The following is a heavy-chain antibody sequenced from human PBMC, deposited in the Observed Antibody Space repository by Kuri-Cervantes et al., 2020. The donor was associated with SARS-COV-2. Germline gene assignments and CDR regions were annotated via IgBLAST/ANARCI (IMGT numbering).Heavy chain of an antibody. V-gene: IGHV1-69*02. CDR3: AADMAHCGGDCYSNYYYYYGMDV. CDR2: IIPILGIA. Sequence: SVKVSCKASEGTFSSYTISWVRQAPGQGLEWMGRIIPILGIANYAQKFQGRVTITADKSTSTAYMELSSLRSEDTAVYYCAADMAHCGGDCYSNYYYYYGMDVWGQGTTVTVSS. J-gene: IGHJ6*02. D-gene: IGHD2-21*02. CDR1: EGTFSSYT.